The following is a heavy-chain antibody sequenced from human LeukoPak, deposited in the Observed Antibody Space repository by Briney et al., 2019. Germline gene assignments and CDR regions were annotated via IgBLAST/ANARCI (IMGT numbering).Heavy chain of an antibody. D-gene: IGHD6-19*01. CDR3: ARAGGWLAVFFDY. V-gene: IGHV4-39*07. CDR1: GGSISSSSYY. J-gene: IGHJ4*02. CDR2: IYYSGST. Sequence: PSETLSLTCTVSGGSISSSSYYWGWIRQPPGKGLEWIGSIYYSGSTYYNPSLKSRVTISVDTSKNQFSLKLSSVTAADTAVYYCARAGGWLAVFFDYWGQGTLVTVSS.